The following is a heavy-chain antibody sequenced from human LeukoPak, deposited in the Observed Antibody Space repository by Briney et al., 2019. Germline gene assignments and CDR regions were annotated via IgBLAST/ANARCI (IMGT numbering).Heavy chain of an antibody. Sequence: GESLKISCKGSGYIFTSYWIAWGRQMPGKGLEWMGIIYPGDSDTRYSLSFQGQLTISVDNSISTAYLQWSSLKASDTAMYYCARQGYYARSGWYNWFDPWGQGTLVTVSS. CDR1: GYIFTSYW. CDR3: ARQGYYARSGWYNWFDP. CDR2: IYPGDSDT. V-gene: IGHV5-51*01. J-gene: IGHJ5*02. D-gene: IGHD3-22*01.